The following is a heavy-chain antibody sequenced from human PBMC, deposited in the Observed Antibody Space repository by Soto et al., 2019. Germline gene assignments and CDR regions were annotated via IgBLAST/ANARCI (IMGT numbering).Heavy chain of an antibody. J-gene: IGHJ6*02. CDR2: MNSDGTTT. CDR3: VRDGYPAWVYGVDV. D-gene: IGHD5-18*01. Sequence: GGSLRLSCAASGFTFSIYWMHCVRQSPVKGLVGVSRMNSDGTTTNYADSVKGRFTISRDNARNTLYLQLNSLSAEDTAVYYCVRDGYPAWVYGVDVWGQGTTVTVSS. V-gene: IGHV3-74*01. CDR1: GFTFSIYW.